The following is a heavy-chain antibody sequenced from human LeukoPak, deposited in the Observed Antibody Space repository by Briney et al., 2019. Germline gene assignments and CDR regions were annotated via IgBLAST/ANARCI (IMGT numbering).Heavy chain of an antibody. J-gene: IGHJ3*02. CDR1: GGSFSGYY. Sequence: PSETLSLTCAVYGGSFSGYYWSWIRQPPGKGLEWIGEINHSGSTNYNPSLKSRVTISVDTSKNQFSLKLSSVTAADTAVYYCAKDVKWKAMVTFDIWGQGTMVTVSS. CDR3: AKDVKWKAMVTFDI. CDR2: INHSGST. V-gene: IGHV4-34*01. D-gene: IGHD5-18*01.